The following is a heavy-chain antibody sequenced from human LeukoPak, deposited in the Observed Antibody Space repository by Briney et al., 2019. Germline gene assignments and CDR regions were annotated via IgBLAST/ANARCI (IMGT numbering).Heavy chain of an antibody. D-gene: IGHD2-21*02. CDR1: GGSISGYY. CDR3: ARASDSGDWHLGY. V-gene: IGHV4-59*01. Sequence: SETLSLTCTVSGGSISGYYWSWIRQSPGKGLEWIGYVYDRGGTNYNPSLKSRAIISADTSKNQFSLKVTSVTAADTAVYYCARASDSGDWHLGYWGQGTLVTVSS. CDR2: VYDRGGT. J-gene: IGHJ4*02.